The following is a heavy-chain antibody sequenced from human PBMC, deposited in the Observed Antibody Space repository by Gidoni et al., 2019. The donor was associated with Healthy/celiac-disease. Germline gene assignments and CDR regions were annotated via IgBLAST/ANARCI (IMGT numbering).Heavy chain of an antibody. D-gene: IGHD6-19*01. CDR3: ARDITAEQWLSYYYYGMDV. J-gene: IGHJ6*02. Sequence: QVQLPQSGPGLVKPSQTLSLTCAISGDSVSRNTAAWNWIRQSPSRGREWLGRTYYRSKWYNDYAVSVKSRITINPDTSKNQFSLQLNSVTPEDTAVYYCARDITAEQWLSYYYYGMDVWGQGTTVTVSS. CDR2: TYYRSKWYN. V-gene: IGHV6-1*01. CDR1: GDSVSRNTAA.